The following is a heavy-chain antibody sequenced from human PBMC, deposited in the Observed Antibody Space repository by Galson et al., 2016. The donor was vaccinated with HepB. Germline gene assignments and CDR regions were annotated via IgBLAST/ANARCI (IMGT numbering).Heavy chain of an antibody. D-gene: IGHD5-24*01. Sequence: SETLSLTCAVSGASFSSGSYFWSWVRQPPGKGLEWIGNIYYRGNTYYNPSLNSRVTISVDTSKNQFSLKLSSVTAADTAVYYCARPINMAFDYWGQGTLVTVSS. CDR1: GASFSSGSYF. J-gene: IGHJ4*02. CDR2: IYYRGNT. CDR3: ARPINMAFDY. V-gene: IGHV4-39*01.